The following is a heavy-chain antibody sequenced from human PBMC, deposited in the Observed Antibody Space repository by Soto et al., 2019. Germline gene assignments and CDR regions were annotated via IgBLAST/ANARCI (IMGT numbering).Heavy chain of an antibody. CDR1: GFSLTRGVG. V-gene: IGHV2-5*02. D-gene: IGHD4-17*01. CDR3: AHKPWTTTGAFDP. J-gene: IGHJ5*02. CDR2: IYWDDDK. Sequence: QITLKESGPALVKPTQTLTLTCTFSGFSLTRGVGVAWIRQPPGKAPEWLALIYWDDDKRYSSSLKSRLTSTKDTSQNQVVLIMTNMDPVDTATYYCAHKPWTTTGAFDPWGQGTLVTVSS.